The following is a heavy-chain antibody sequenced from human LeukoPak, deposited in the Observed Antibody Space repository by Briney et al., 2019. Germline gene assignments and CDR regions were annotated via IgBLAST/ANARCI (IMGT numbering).Heavy chain of an antibody. CDR3: ARGWDSSSWLDY. CDR2: INHSGST. CDR1: GGSFSGYY. J-gene: IGHJ4*02. D-gene: IGHD6-13*01. Sequence: SETLSLTCAVYGGSFSGYYWSWIRQPPGKGLEWIGEINHSGSTNYNPSLKSRVTISVDTSKNQFSLKLSSVTAPDTAVYYCARGWDSSSWLDYWGQGTLVTVSS. V-gene: IGHV4-34*01.